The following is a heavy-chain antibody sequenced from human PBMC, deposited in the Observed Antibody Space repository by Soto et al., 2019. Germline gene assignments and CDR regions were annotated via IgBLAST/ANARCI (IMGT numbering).Heavy chain of an antibody. V-gene: IGHV6-1*01. D-gene: IGHD3-22*01. Sequence: PSQTLSLTCAISGDSVSSNSAAWNWIRQSPSRGLEWLGRTYYRSKWYNDYAVSVKSRITINPDTSKNQCSLQLNSVTPEATAVYYCAREPVEVDVYNSTLMSSGRSVSYYGMDVWCKGTKVT. CDR3: AREPVEVDVYNSTLMSSGRSVSYYGMDV. J-gene: IGHJ6*04. CDR2: TYYRSKWYN. CDR1: GDSVSSNSAA.